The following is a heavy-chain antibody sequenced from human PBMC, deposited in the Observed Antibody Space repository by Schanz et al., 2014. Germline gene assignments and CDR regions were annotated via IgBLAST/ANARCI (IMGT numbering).Heavy chain of an antibody. CDR3: ARSGSSNWYCFDY. Sequence: QVQLVQSGAEVKKPGSSMKVSCKASGYTFTSYSIHWVRQAPGQRLEWMGWINAGTGNTEYSQKFQGRVTITRDTLASTAYMEVSSLRSEDTAVYYCARSGSSNWYCFDYWGQGTLVTVSS. J-gene: IGHJ4*02. CDR2: INAGTGNT. CDR1: GYTFTSYS. V-gene: IGHV1-3*01. D-gene: IGHD6-13*01.